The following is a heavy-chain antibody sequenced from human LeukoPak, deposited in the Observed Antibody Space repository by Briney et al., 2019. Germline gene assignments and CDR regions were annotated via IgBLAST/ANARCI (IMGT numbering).Heavy chain of an antibody. Sequence: ASVKVSCKASGYTFTSYGISWVRQAPGQGLKWMGWISAYNGNTNYAQKLQGRVTMTTDTSTSTAYMELRSLRSDDTAVYYCARLNRYSSSWYQGYYYYMDVWGKGTTVTISS. CDR2: ISAYNGNT. J-gene: IGHJ6*03. D-gene: IGHD6-13*01. CDR3: ARLNRYSSSWYQGYYYYMDV. CDR1: GYTFTSYG. V-gene: IGHV1-18*01.